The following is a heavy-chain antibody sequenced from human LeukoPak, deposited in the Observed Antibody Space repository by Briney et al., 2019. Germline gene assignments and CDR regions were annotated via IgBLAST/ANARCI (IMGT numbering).Heavy chain of an antibody. CDR2: INPSGGST. Sequence: ASVKVSCKASGYTFTSYYMHWVRQAPGQGLEWMGIINPSGGSTSYAQKFQGRVTMTRDMATSTVYMELSSLRSEDTAVYYCARDGDSSGSYYYYYMDVWGKGTTVTVSS. CDR3: ARDGDSSGSYYYYYMDV. J-gene: IGHJ6*03. CDR1: GYTFTSYY. D-gene: IGHD3-22*01. V-gene: IGHV1-46*01.